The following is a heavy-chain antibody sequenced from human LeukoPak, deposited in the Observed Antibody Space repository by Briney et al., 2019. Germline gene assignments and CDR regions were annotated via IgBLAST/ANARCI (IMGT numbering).Heavy chain of an antibody. J-gene: IGHJ4*02. Sequence: SVKVSCKASGGTFSSYAISWARQAPGQGLEWMGGIIPIFGTANYAQKFQGRVTITADESTSTAYMELSSLRSEDTAVYYCARGGGPAAMEVGHYWGQGTLVTVSS. V-gene: IGHV1-69*13. CDR3: ARGGGPAAMEVGHY. CDR2: IIPIFGTA. D-gene: IGHD2-2*01. CDR1: GGTFSSYA.